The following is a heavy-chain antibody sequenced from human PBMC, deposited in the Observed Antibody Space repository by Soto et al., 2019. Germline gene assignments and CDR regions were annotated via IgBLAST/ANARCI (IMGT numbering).Heavy chain of an antibody. D-gene: IGHD3-10*01. CDR3: ASPYYYGSGSHREYYYYYYGRDV. Sequence: ASVKVSCKASGYTFTSYAMHWVRQAPGQRLEWMGWINAGNGNTKYSQKFQGRVTITRDTSASTAYMELSSLRSEDAAVYYCASPYYYGSGSHREYYYYYYGRDVWGQGTTVTVSS. J-gene: IGHJ6*02. V-gene: IGHV1-3*01. CDR2: INAGNGNT. CDR1: GYTFTSYA.